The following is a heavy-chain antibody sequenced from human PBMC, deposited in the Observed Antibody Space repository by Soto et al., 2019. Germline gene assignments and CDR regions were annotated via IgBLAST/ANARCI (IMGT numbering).Heavy chain of an antibody. CDR1: GFTFSSYA. Sequence: GGSLRLSCAASGFTFSSYAMHWVRQAPGKGLEYVSAISSNGGSTYYANSVKGRFTISRDNSKNTLYLQMGSLRAEDMAVYYCARVTYYDILTGPFDYWGQGTLVTVSS. V-gene: IGHV3-64*01. CDR2: ISSNGGST. CDR3: ARVTYYDILTGPFDY. D-gene: IGHD3-9*01. J-gene: IGHJ4*02.